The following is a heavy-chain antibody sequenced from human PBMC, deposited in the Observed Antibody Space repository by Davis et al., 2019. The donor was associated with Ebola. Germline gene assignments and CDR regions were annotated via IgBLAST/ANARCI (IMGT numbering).Heavy chain of an antibody. D-gene: IGHD2-2*01. V-gene: IGHV4-39*07. CDR1: GGSISSTSYY. CDR2: IYYSGST. J-gene: IGHJ3*01. CDR3: ARGGLVPAALYL. Sequence: PGGSLRLSCTVSGGSISSTSYYWGWVRQPPGKGLEWIGGIYYSGSTYYNPSLKSRVTISGDTSKKQFSLRLKSVTAADTAVYYCARGGLVPAALYLWGQGTMVTVSS.